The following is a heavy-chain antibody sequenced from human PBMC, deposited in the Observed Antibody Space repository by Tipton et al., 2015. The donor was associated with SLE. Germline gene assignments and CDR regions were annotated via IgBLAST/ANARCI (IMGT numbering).Heavy chain of an antibody. D-gene: IGHD3-22*01. V-gene: IGHV4-34*01. CDR2: INHSGIP. J-gene: IGHJ4*02. CDR3: ARGRAFKYDSSACGS. Sequence: GLVKPSETLSLTCAVYGGAFSGYNWIWVRQSPGKGLEWIGEINHSGIPYYNPSLKSRVTLSVDTSKRQFSLKVTSVTAADTAVYYCARGRAFKYDSSACGSWGQGTLVTVSS. CDR1: GGAFSGYN.